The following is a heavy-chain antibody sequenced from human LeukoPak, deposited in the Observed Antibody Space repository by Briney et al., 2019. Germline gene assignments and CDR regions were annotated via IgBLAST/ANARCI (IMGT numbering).Heavy chain of an antibody. J-gene: IGHJ4*02. Sequence: GGSLRLSCAASGFTFSSYAMHWVRQAPGKGLEWVAVISYDGSNKYYADSVKGRFTISRDNSKNTLYLQMNSLRAEDTAVYYCARDPAPGEDYDYVWGSYRPYYFDYWGQGTLVAVSS. CDR2: ISYDGSNK. V-gene: IGHV3-30-3*01. CDR1: GFTFSSYA. D-gene: IGHD3-16*02. CDR3: ARDPAPGEDYDYVWGSYRPYYFDY.